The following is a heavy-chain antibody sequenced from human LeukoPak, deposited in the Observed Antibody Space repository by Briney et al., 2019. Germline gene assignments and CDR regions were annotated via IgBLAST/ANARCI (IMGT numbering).Heavy chain of an antibody. CDR1: GYTFTSHY. CDR3: ARVRYSNYSFYYYGMDV. D-gene: IGHD4-11*01. V-gene: IGHV1-46*01. CDR2: INPSGGST. Sequence: ASVKVSCKASGYTFTSHYMHWVRQAPGQGLEWMGIINPSGGSTSYAQKFQGRVTMTRDTSTSTVYMELSSLRSEDTAVYYCARVRYSNYSFYYYGMDVWGQGTTVTVSS. J-gene: IGHJ6*02.